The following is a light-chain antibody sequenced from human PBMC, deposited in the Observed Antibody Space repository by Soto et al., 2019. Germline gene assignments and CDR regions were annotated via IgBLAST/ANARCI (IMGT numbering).Light chain of an antibody. CDR3: QQYDNLPTFT. V-gene: IGKV1-33*01. CDR2: DAS. J-gene: IGKJ3*01. Sequence: DIQMTQSPSSLSASVGDRVTITCQASQDISNYLNWYQQKPGKAPKLLIYDASNLETGVPSRFSGSGYGTDFTFTISSLQPEDSATYYCQQYDNLPTFTFGPGTKVDIK. CDR1: QDISNY.